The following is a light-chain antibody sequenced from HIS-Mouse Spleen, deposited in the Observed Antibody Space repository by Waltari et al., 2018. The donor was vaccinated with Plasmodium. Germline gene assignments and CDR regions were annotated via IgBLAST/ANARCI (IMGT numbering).Light chain of an antibody. CDR1: QSVSISY. V-gene: IGKV3-20*01. J-gene: IGKJ1*01. Sequence: EIVLTQSPGTLYLSHGEGATISCRASQSVSISYFSWYQQKPRQAPSLLIYGASIRATGIPDRFSGSGAATDFTLTISRLEPEDFAVYYCQQYGSSGTFGQGTKVEIK. CDR2: GAS. CDR3: QQYGSSGT.